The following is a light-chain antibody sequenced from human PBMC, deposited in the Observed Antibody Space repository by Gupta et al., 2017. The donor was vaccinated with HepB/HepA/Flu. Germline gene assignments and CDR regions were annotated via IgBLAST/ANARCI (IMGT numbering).Light chain of an antibody. CDR2: RNN. V-gene: IGLV1-47*01. J-gene: IGLJ3*02. CDR3: AAWDDSLSGWV. Sequence: VLTQPPSASGTPGQRVTISCSGSSTNIGSNYVYWYPQLPGTAPKLLSYRNNPRPSGVPDRFSVSKSGTSASLAISGLRSEDEADYYCAAWDDSLSGWVFGGGTKLTVL. CDR1: STNIGSNY.